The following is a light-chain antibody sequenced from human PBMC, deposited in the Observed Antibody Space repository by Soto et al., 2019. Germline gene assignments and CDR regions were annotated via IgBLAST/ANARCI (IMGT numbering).Light chain of an antibody. Sequence: DIQMTQSPSSVSASVGDRVTITCRASQDISTWLAWYQQKPGKAPNLLIYAASTLQSGVPSRFSGSGSGTDFALTISGLQPEDVATYYCQQANSFPITFGQGTRLEMK. J-gene: IGKJ5*01. CDR2: AAS. CDR3: QQANSFPIT. CDR1: QDISTW. V-gene: IGKV1D-12*01.